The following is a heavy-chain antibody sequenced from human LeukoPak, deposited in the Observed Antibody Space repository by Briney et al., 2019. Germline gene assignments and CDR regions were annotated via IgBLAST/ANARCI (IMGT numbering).Heavy chain of an antibody. J-gene: IGHJ4*02. D-gene: IGHD5-12*01. CDR3: ARGRGKWLRLGSARGGVFDY. CDR1: GGSISSSSYY. V-gene: IGHV4-39*07. Sequence: SETLSLTCTVSGGSISSSSYYWSWIRQPPGKGLEWIGEINHSGSTNYNPSLKSRVTISVDTSKNQFSLKLSSVTAADTAVYYCARGRGKWLRLGSARGGVFDYWGQGTLVTVSS. CDR2: INHSGST.